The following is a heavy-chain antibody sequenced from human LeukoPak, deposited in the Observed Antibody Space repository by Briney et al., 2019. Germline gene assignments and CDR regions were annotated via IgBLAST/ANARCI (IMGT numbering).Heavy chain of an antibody. D-gene: IGHD5-18*01. CDR2: IYYSGST. Sequence: SETLSLTCTVSGGSISSYYWSWIRQPPGKGLEWIGYIYYSGSTNHNPSLKSRVTISVDTSKNQFSLKLSSVTAADTAVYYCAREVYSYGLAGLYYFDYWGQGTLVTVSS. CDR3: AREVYSYGLAGLYYFDY. V-gene: IGHV4-59*01. CDR1: GGSISSYY. J-gene: IGHJ4*02.